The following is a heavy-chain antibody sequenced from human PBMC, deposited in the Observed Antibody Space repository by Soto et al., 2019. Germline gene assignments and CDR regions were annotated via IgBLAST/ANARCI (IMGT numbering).Heavy chain of an antibody. CDR1: GFRFSSYA. Sequence: XVCLRLSCAACGFRFSSYAMSWGRQAPGKGLEWVSLISATGGGTYYADSVKGRFTISRDNSDNTLYLQVHSLRAEDTAVYYCAKDRRAGGNSAFYFDLWGQGAQVTVSS. CDR3: AKDRRAGGNSAFYFDL. V-gene: IGHV3-23*01. J-gene: IGHJ5*01. D-gene: IGHD3-16*01. CDR2: ISATGGGT.